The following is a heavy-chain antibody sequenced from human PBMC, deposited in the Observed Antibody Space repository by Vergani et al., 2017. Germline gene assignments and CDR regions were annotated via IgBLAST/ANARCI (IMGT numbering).Heavy chain of an antibody. J-gene: IGHJ6*02. D-gene: IGHD5-18*01. CDR3: ASCVDTAMGYYYGMDV. CDR2: IYHSGSP. Sequence: QLQLQESGSGLVKPSQTLSLPCAVSGGSISSGGYSWGWIRQPPGKGLEWIGYIYHSGSPYYNPSLKRRVNISVDRSKNQFSRKLSCVTAADTAVYYCASCVDTAMGYYYGMDVWGQGTTVTVSS. CDR1: GGSISSGGYS. V-gene: IGHV4-30-2*01.